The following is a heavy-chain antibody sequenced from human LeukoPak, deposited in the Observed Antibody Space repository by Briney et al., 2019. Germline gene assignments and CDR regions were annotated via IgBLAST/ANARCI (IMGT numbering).Heavy chain of an antibody. J-gene: IGHJ5*02. Sequence: ASVKVSCKASGGTFSSYAISWVRLAPGQGLEWMGRIIPILGIANYAQKFQGRVTITADKSTSTAYMELSSLRSEDTAVYYCARDADKVGATLLFDPWGQGTLVTVSS. CDR2: IIPILGIA. V-gene: IGHV1-69*04. D-gene: IGHD1-26*01. CDR3: ARDADKVGATLLFDP. CDR1: GGTFSSYA.